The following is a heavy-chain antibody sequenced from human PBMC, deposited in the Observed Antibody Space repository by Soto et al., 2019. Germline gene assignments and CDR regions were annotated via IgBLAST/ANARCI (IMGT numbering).Heavy chain of an antibody. Sequence: QVQLMESGGGVVPPGTSLRLSCAASGFTFSTYGMHWVRQTPGKGLEWVALISYDGTNKYYADSVKGRFTISRDNSKNTLYLQMNSLSAEDTAVYYCAKDLQAYGDYDYYCYGLDVWGQGTTVSVSS. D-gene: IGHD4-17*01. CDR2: ISYDGTNK. J-gene: IGHJ6*02. V-gene: IGHV3-30*18. CDR3: AKDLQAYGDYDYYCYGLDV. CDR1: GFTFSTYG.